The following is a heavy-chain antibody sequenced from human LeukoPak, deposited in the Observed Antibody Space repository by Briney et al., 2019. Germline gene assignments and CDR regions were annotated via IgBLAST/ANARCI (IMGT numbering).Heavy chain of an antibody. CDR1: GFTFSSYW. Sequence: PGGSLRLSCAASGFTFSSYWMSWVRQAPGKGLEWVANLKQDGSEKYYVDSVKGRFTISRDNAKNSLYLQMNSLRAEDTAVYYCARDLYSSGWYYFDYWGQGTLVTVSS. J-gene: IGHJ4*02. V-gene: IGHV3-7*01. CDR3: ARDLYSSGWYYFDY. CDR2: LKQDGSEK. D-gene: IGHD6-19*01.